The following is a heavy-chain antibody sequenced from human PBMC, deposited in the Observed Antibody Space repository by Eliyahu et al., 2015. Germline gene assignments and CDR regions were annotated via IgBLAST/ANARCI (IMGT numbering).Heavy chain of an antibody. J-gene: IGHJ5*02. CDR3: AIEGGSSGPRWFDP. D-gene: IGHD6-19*01. V-gene: IGHV1-69*01. CDR1: GGTFSSYS. CDR2: INPFFGTP. Sequence: QVQLVQSGAEVKKPGSSVTVSCKASGGTFSSYSISWVRQAPGQGLEWMGGINPFFGTPNYAQKFQGRVTIAADESTSTAYMELNSLRSEDTAVFYCAIEGGSSGPRWFDPWGQGTQVTVSS.